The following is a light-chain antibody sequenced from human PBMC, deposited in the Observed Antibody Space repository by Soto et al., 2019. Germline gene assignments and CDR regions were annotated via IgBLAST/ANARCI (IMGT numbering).Light chain of an antibody. CDR3: QQLNSYPPWT. CDR1: QGISSY. J-gene: IGKJ1*01. Sequence: IQLTQSPSSLSASVGDRVTITCRASQGISSYLAWYQQKPGKAPKLLIYAASTLQSGVPSRFSGSGSGTDFTLTISRLQPEDFATYYCQQLNSYPPWTFGQGTKVDI. V-gene: IGKV1-9*01. CDR2: AAS.